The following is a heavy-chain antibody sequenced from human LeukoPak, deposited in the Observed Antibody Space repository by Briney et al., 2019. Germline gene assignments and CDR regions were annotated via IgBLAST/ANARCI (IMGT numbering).Heavy chain of an antibody. Sequence: ASVKVSCKASGYTFTSYYMHWVRQATGQGLEWMGWMNPNSGNTGYAQKFQGRVTMTRNTSISTAYMELSSLRSEDTAVYYCARVGYCSSTSCYQDYYYYGMDVWGQGTTVTVSS. J-gene: IGHJ6*02. V-gene: IGHV1-8*02. CDR3: ARVGYCSSTSCYQDYYYYGMDV. CDR2: MNPNSGNT. D-gene: IGHD2-2*01. CDR1: GYTFTSYY.